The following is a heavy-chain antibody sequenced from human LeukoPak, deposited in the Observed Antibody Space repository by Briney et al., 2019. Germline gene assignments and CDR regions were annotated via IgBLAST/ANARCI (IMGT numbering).Heavy chain of an antibody. CDR2: ISASGGST. CDR3: VSRQYDILTGYDGALDI. V-gene: IGHV3-23*01. Sequence: GGSLRLSCAASGFTFSTFAMSWVRQAPGKGLEWVSIISASGGSTYYADSVKGRFTISRDNSKNTLYLQMNSLRAEDTAVYYFVSRQYDILTGYDGALDIWGQGTMVTVSS. J-gene: IGHJ3*02. D-gene: IGHD3-9*01. CDR1: GFTFSTFA.